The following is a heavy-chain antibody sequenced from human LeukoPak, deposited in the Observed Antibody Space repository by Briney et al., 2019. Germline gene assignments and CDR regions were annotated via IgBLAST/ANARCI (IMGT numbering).Heavy chain of an antibody. V-gene: IGHV1-18*01. J-gene: IGHJ6*02. CDR2: ISAYNGNT. CDR3: ARGARVVGAPKPSPYYYYYGMDV. D-gene: IGHD1-26*01. Sequence: ASVKVSCKASGYTFTSYGISWVRRAPGQGLEWMGWISAYNGNTNYAQKLQGRVTMTTDTSTSTAYMELRSLRSDDTAVYYCARGARVVGAPKPSPYYYYYGMDVWGQGTTVTVSS. CDR1: GYTFTSYG.